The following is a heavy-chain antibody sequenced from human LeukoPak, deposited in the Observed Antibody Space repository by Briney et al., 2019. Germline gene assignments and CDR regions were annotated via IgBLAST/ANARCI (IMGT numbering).Heavy chain of an antibody. Sequence: GGSLRLSCAASGFTFSSYAMSWVRQAPGKGLEWVSAISGSGGSTYYADSVKGRFTISRVNSKNTLYLQMNSLRAEDTAVYYCAKDLNSWAKGALGDDAFDIWGQGTMVTASS. CDR1: GFTFSSYA. CDR2: ISGSGGST. CDR3: AKDLNSWAKGALGDDAFDI. J-gene: IGHJ3*02. V-gene: IGHV3-23*01. D-gene: IGHD6-13*01.